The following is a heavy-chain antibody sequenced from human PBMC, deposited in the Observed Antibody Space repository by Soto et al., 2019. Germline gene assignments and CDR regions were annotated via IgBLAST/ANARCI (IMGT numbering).Heavy chain of an antibody. V-gene: IGHV1-69*13. D-gene: IGHD3-10*01. Sequence: SVKVSCKASGGTFSSYAISWVRQAPGQGLEWMGGIIPIFGTANYAQKFQGRVTITADESTSTAYMELSSLRSEDTAVYYCARWRFGEYNWFDPWGQGTLVTVSS. CDR2: IIPIFGTA. J-gene: IGHJ5*02. CDR3: ARWRFGEYNWFDP. CDR1: GGTFSSYA.